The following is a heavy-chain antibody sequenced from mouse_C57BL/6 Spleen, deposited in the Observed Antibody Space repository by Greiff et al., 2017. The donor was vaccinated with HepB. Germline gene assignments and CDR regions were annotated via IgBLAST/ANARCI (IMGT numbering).Heavy chain of an antibody. Sequence: VQLQQPGAELVRPGSSVKLSCKASGYTFTSYWMHWVKQRPIQGLEWIGNIDPSDSETHYNQKFKDKATLTVDKSSSTAYMQLSSLTSEDSAVYYCARSRDGSTDYWGQGTTLTVSS. D-gene: IGHD1-1*01. J-gene: IGHJ2*01. V-gene: IGHV1-52*01. CDR1: GYTFTSYW. CDR2: IDPSDSET. CDR3: ARSRDGSTDY.